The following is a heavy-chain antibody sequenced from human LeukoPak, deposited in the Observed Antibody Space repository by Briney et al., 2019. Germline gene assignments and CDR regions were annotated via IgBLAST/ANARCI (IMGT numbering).Heavy chain of an antibody. CDR1: GGSISSYY. CDR2: IYYSGST. V-gene: IGHV4-59*08. Sequence: SETLSLTCTGSGGSISSYYWSWLRQPPGKGLEWIGYIYYSGSTNYNPPLKSRVTISVDTSKNQFSLKLSSVTAADTAVYYCARSGYSSTFDYWGQGTLVTVSS. CDR3: ARSGYSSTFDY. J-gene: IGHJ4*02. D-gene: IGHD6-19*01.